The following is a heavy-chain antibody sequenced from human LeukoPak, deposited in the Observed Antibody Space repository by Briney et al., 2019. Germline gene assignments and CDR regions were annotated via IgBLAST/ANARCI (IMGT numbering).Heavy chain of an antibody. CDR1: GFTFSGCD. Sequence: GGSLKLSCAASGFTFSGCDMHWVRQASGKGLEWVGCITTKANNYATAYAASLRGRVTISRDDTKNTAYLQMKSLRTEDTAVYYCTTYKSGHYWGQGTLVTVSS. V-gene: IGHV3-73*01. CDR2: ITTKANNYAT. CDR3: TTYKSGHY. J-gene: IGHJ4*02. D-gene: IGHD3-3*01.